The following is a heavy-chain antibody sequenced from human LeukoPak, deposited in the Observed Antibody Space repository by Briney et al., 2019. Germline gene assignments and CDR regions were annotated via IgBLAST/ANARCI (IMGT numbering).Heavy chain of an antibody. V-gene: IGHV3-48*01. J-gene: IGHJ6*03. D-gene: IGHD2-8*01. CDR2: ISSSSSTT. Sequence: GGSLRLSCAASGFTFSSYSMNWVRQAPGKGLEWVSYISSSSSTTYYADSVKGRFTISRDNAKNSLYLQMNSLRAEDTAVYYCARDSICTNGVCYIYYYYYYMDVWGKGTTVTVSS. CDR1: GFTFSSYS. CDR3: ARDSICTNGVCYIYYYYYYMDV.